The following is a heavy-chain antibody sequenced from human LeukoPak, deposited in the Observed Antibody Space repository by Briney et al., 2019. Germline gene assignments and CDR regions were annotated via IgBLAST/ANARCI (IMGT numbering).Heavy chain of an antibody. Sequence: SETLSLTCSVSGYSISSGYYWGWIRQPPGKGLEYIGSLSHSGSTFFNASLKSRFTISLDTSKNQFSLKLSSVTAADTAVYYCARQGVTAAENNYFYYYMDFWGKGTTVTVSS. D-gene: IGHD6-13*01. J-gene: IGHJ6*03. V-gene: IGHV4-38-2*02. CDR2: LSHSGST. CDR1: GYSISSGYY. CDR3: ARQGVTAAENNYFYYYMDF.